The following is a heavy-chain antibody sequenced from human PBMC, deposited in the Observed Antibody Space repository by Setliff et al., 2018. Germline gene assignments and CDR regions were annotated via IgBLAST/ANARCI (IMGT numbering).Heavy chain of an antibody. J-gene: IGHJ3*02. CDR3: ARDASASDGRNAFDI. Sequence: AETLSLTCTVPGGSISDNGYFWGWVRQPPGKGLEWIGNIYFGGNTYFNPSFKSRVTMSIDTSNSQFSLKLSSVTAADTAIYYCARDASASDGRNAFDIWGQGTMVTVSS. D-gene: IGHD1-26*01. CDR2: IYFGGNT. V-gene: IGHV4-39*07. CDR1: GGSISDNGYF.